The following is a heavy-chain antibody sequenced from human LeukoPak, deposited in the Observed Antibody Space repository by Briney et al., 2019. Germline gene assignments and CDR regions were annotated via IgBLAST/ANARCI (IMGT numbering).Heavy chain of an antibody. V-gene: IGHV4-30-4*08. D-gene: IGHD6-19*01. CDR2: IYYSGST. Sequence: KPSETLSLTCTVSGGSISSGDYYWSWIRQPPGKGLEWIGYIYYSGSTYYNPSLKSRVTISVDTSKNQFSLKLSSVTAADTAVYYCAGHIAVASYFDYWGQGTLVTVSS. CDR1: GGSISSGDYY. J-gene: IGHJ4*02. CDR3: AGHIAVASYFDY.